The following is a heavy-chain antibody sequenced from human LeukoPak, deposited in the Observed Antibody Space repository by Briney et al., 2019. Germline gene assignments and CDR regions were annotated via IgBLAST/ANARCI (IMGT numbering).Heavy chain of an antibody. CDR3: ARRRIVATRSPIDY. V-gene: IGHV1-69*13. CDR1: GGTFSSYV. D-gene: IGHD5-12*01. Sequence: SVKISCKASGGTFSSYVVDWVRQAPGQGLEWMGRIIPVFGPANYAQKFQGRVTITADETTSTAYMELTSLRSEDTAVYYCARRRIVATRSPIDYWGQGTLVIVSS. J-gene: IGHJ4*02. CDR2: IIPVFGPA.